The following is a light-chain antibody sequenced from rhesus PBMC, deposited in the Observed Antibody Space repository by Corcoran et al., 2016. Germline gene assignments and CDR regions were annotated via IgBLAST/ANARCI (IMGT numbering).Light chain of an antibody. CDR1: QSVSSY. CDR3: QQYSNWPLT. V-gene: IGKV3S9*01. J-gene: IGKJ3*01. Sequence: EIVMTQSPATLSLSPGERATLSCRASQSVSSYVAWYQQKPAQAPRLLIYGASSRATGIPDRFSGSGSGTDFTLTISSLEPEDFAVYYCQQYSNWPLTFGPGTKLDIK. CDR2: GAS.